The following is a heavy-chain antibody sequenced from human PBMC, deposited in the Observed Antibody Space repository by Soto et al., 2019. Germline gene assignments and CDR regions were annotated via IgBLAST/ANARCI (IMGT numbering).Heavy chain of an antibody. Sequence: EVQLLESGGGLQQPGGSLRLSCAASGFTFNTHAMSWVRQAPGKGLEYVSAISSSGGSTYYAGSVKGRFTISRDNSKNTLYLQMNSLRAEDTAVYYCAKDLAAAQVTGGYWGQGTLVTVSS. D-gene: IGHD6-13*01. CDR3: AKDLAAAQVTGGY. J-gene: IGHJ4*02. CDR2: ISSSGGST. CDR1: GFTFNTHA. V-gene: IGHV3-23*01.